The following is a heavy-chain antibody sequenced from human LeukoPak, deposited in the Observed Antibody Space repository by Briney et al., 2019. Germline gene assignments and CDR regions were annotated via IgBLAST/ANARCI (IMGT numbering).Heavy chain of an antibody. Sequence: SETLSLACTVSGGSISSHYWSWIRQPPGKGLEWIGYIYYSGSTNYNPSLKSRVTISVDTSKNQFSLKLSSVTAADTAVYYCARTNYYDSSGYRYYYYYYYMDVWGKGTTVTVSS. CDR3: ARTNYYDSSGYRYYYYYYYMDV. V-gene: IGHV4-59*11. J-gene: IGHJ6*03. D-gene: IGHD3-22*01. CDR2: IYYSGST. CDR1: GGSISSHY.